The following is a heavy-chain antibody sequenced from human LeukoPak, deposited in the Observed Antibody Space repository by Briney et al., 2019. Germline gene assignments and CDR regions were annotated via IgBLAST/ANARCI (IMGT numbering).Heavy chain of an antibody. V-gene: IGHV3-13*04. CDR2: IGTAGDT. CDR1: GFTFSSYD. Sequence: PPGGSLRLSCAASGFTFSSYDFHWVRQPTGKGLEWVSAIGTAGDTYYPDSVKGRFTMSRENAENSLYLQMNSLRAGDTAVYYCARLREAAFDIWGQGTMVTVSS. CDR3: ARLREAAFDI. D-gene: IGHD1-26*01. J-gene: IGHJ3*02.